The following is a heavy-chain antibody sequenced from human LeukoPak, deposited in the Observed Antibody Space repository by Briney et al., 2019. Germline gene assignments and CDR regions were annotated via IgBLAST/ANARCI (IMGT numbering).Heavy chain of an antibody. V-gene: IGHV1-69*04. CDR1: GGTFSSYA. Sequence: GASVKVSCKASGGTFSSYAISWVRQAPGQGLEWMGRIIPILGIANYAQKFQGRVTITADKSTSTAYMELRSLRSDDTAVYYCARDSLPSSGVIPAAIFSNWGQGTLVTVSS. J-gene: IGHJ4*02. CDR2: IIPILGIA. CDR3: ARDSLPSSGVIPAAIFSN. D-gene: IGHD2-2*02.